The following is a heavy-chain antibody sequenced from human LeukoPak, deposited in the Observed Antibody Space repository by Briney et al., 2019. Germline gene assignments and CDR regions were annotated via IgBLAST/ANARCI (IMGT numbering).Heavy chain of an antibody. CDR2: ISGSGGST. V-gene: IGHV3-23*01. CDR3: VKEIAVAGTGFADY. D-gene: IGHD6-19*01. J-gene: IGHJ4*02. Sequence: GGSLRLSCAASGFTFSSYAMSWVRQAPGKGLEWVSAISGSGGSTYYADSVKGRFTISRDNSKNTLHLQMKRLRAEDTAVYYCVKEIAVAGTGFADYWGQGTLVTVSS. CDR1: GFTFSSYA.